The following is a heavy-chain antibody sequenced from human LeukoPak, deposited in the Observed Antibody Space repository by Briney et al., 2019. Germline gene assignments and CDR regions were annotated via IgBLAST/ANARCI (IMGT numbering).Heavy chain of an antibody. V-gene: IGHV4-39*07. D-gene: IGHD6-13*01. CDR1: GGSISSSSYY. CDR2: IYYSGST. J-gene: IGHJ4*02. Sequence: PSETLSLTCSVSGGSISSSSYYWGWIRQPPGKGLEWIGSIYYSGSTYYNPSLKSRVTISVDTSKNQFSLKLSSVTAADTAVYYCARLGVYSSSWYADYWGQGTLVTVSS. CDR3: ARLGVYSSSWYADY.